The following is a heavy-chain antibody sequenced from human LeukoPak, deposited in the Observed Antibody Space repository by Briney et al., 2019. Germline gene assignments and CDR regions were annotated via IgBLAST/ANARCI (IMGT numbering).Heavy chain of an antibody. J-gene: IGHJ4*02. V-gene: IGHV4-39*01. Sequence: SETLSLTCIVSGGSISTSAYYWGWIRQPPGEGLQWIGSIYYSGNTYYNSSLKSRVTTSVDTSTSQFSLRLSSVTAADTAVYYCARQSALTHSHFDYWGQGTLVTVSS. CDR1: GGSISTSAYY. CDR3: ARQSALTHSHFDY. CDR2: IYYSGNT.